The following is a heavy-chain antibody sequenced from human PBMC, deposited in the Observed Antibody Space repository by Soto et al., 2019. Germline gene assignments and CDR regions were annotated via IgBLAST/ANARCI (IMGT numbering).Heavy chain of an antibody. D-gene: IGHD3-22*01. CDR1: GVTFSSYA. V-gene: IGHV1-69*05. J-gene: IGHJ4*02. CDR3: ARGSGYYYWDDY. CDR2: IIPIFGTA. Sequence: GASVKASCKASGVTFSSYAISWVRQAPGQGLEWMGGIIPIFGTANYAQKFQGRVTITRDESTGTAYMELGSLRSEDTAVYYCARGSGYYYWDDYWGQGTLVTVSS.